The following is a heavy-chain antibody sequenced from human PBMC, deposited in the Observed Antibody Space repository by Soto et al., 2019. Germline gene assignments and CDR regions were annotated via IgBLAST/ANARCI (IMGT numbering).Heavy chain of an antibody. J-gene: IGHJ5*02. D-gene: IGHD5-18*01. V-gene: IGHV3-33*01. CDR3: ARDRGYSSRPPNWFDP. Sequence: QVQLVESGGGVVQPGRSLRLSCAASGFTFSSYGMHWVRQAPGKGLEWVAVIWYDGSNKYYADSVKGRFTISRDNSKNTLYLQMNSLRAEDTAVYYCARDRGYSSRPPNWFDPWGQGPLVTVSS. CDR2: IWYDGSNK. CDR1: GFTFSSYG.